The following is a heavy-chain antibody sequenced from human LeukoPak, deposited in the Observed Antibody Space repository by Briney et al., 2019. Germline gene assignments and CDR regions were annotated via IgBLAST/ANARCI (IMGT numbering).Heavy chain of an antibody. CDR2: ISSSSSYI. V-gene: IGHV3-21*01. J-gene: IGHJ6*03. CDR1: GFTFSSYA. Sequence: GGSLRLSCAASGFTFSSYAMNWVRQAPGKGLEWVSSISSSSSYIYYADSVKGRFTISRDNAKNSLYLQMNSLRAEDTAVYYCARDVYYYGSGSYYRYMDVWGEGTTVTVSS. CDR3: ARDVYYYGSGSYYRYMDV. D-gene: IGHD3-10*01.